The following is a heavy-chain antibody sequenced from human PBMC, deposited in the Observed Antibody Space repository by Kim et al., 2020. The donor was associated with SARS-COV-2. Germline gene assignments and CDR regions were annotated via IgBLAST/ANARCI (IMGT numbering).Heavy chain of an antibody. Sequence: SVKGRFTISRDNAKDALFLQMNSLRAEDTAVYYCARARAPSHHYYYYGMDVWGQGTTVTVSS. CDR3: ARARAPSHHYYYYGMDV. V-gene: IGHV3-74*01. J-gene: IGHJ6*02.